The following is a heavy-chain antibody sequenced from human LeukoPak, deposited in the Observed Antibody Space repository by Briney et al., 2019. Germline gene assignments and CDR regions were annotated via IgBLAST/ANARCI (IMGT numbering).Heavy chain of an antibody. D-gene: IGHD1-1*01. Sequence: GESLKISCKGSGYSFASYWIGWVRQMPGKGLEWMGIIYPGDSKTRYGPSFQGQVTISADKSLSTAYLQWSSLEASDTAMYYCARLTQLNYADSWGQGTLATVSS. V-gene: IGHV5-51*01. CDR1: GYSFASYW. J-gene: IGHJ4*02. CDR2: IYPGDSKT. CDR3: ARLTQLNYADS.